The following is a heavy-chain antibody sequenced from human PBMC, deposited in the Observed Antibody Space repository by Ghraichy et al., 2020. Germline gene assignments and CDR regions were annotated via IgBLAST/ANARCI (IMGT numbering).Heavy chain of an antibody. D-gene: IGHD3-3*01. V-gene: IGHV4-39*01. CDR3: ARRRITIFGVGYGMDV. CDR1: GGSISSSSYY. J-gene: IGHJ6*02. Sequence: SETLSLTCTVSGGSISSSSYYWGWIRQPPGKGLEWIGSIYYSGSTYYNPSLKSRVTISVDTSKNQFSLKLSSVTAADTAVYYCARRRITIFGVGYGMDVWGQGTTVTVSS. CDR2: IYYSGST.